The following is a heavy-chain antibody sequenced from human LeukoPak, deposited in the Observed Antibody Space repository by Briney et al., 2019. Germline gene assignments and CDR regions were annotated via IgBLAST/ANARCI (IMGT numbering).Heavy chain of an antibody. CDR2: INWNGGST. J-gene: IGHJ6*03. CDR3: AREHYFYHMDG. CDR1: GFTFDDYG. Sequence: PGGSLRLSCAASGFTFDDYGMSWVRQAPGKGLEWVSGINWNGGSTTYADSVRGRLTISRDNAENSLYLQMNSLRAEDTAVYYCAREHYFYHMDGWGEGTTVTVSS. V-gene: IGHV3-20*04.